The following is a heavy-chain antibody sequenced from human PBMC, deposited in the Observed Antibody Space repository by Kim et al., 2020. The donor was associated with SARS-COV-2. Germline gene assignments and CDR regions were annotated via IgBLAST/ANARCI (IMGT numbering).Heavy chain of an antibody. V-gene: IGHV3-72*01. CDR2: SRNEANSYST. CDR3: TRCMGGHQPFDI. J-gene: IGHJ3*02. Sequence: GGSLRLSCGAFGLTLSDYYMDWVRQAPGKGLEWVARSRNEANSYSTEYAPSVKGRFTILRDASKTSLFLQMNSLKTDDTAVYYCTRCMGGHQPFDIWGQGTMVTVSS. D-gene: IGHD3-16*01. CDR1: GLTLSDYY.